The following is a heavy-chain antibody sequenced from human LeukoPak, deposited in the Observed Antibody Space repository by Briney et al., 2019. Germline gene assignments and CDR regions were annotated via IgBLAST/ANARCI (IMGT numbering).Heavy chain of an antibody. V-gene: IGHV1-18*01. CDR1: GYTFTTSG. CDR3: TRGLVVPAAMGEFDY. Sequence: ASVKVSCKASGYTFTTSGINWVRQAPGQGLEWMGCINVYNGNTNYAQKFQGRITMTRDTSTSTAYMELRSLKSDDTAVYYCTRGLVVPAAMGEFDYWGQGTLIAVSS. D-gene: IGHD2-2*01. J-gene: IGHJ4*02. CDR2: INVYNGNT.